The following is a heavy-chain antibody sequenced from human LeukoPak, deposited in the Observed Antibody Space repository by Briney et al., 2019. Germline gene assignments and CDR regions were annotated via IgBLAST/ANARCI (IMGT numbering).Heavy chain of an antibody. CDR1: GFTFDDYA. V-gene: IGHV3-9*01. CDR3: ARGNRDTSGFYFYYGMDV. CDR2: ISWDSRNI. D-gene: IGHD6-19*01. Sequence: SLRLSCAASGFTFDDYAMFWVRHAPGKGLEWVSGISWDSRNIGYAASVKGRFTTSRDNGKNSLYLQMNSLRPDDTALYYCARGNRDTSGFYFYYGMDVWGPGSTVTVSS. J-gene: IGHJ6*02.